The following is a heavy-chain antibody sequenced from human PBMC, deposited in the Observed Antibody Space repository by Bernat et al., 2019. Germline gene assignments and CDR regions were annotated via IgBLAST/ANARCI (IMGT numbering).Heavy chain of an antibody. Sequence: QVHLQESGPGLVKPSQTLSLTCSVSGDSISSGGYSWSWIRQHPGKGLEWIGYIDYSGSTYYNPSLKGQVSTSVDTSKNQFSLKLSSVTAADTAVYYCARGTSTSAPYMDVWGKGTTVTVSS. J-gene: IGHJ6*03. CDR2: IDYSGST. CDR1: GDSISSGGYS. CDR3: ARGTSTSAPYMDV. V-gene: IGHV4-31*01.